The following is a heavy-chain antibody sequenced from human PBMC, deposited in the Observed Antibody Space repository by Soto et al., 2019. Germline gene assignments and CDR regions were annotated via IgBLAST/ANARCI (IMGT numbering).Heavy chain of an antibody. Sequence: EVQLLDSGGGLVQHGGSLRLSCAASGFTFSNYAMTWVRQGPGKGLEWVSGISGSGGRSYYADSVKARFTISRDNSKSTLYLQMNSLRAEDTAVYYCAKAYFVWSSEQPYYFDSWGQGTLVTVSS. V-gene: IGHV3-23*01. D-gene: IGHD3-16*01. CDR2: ISGSGGRS. CDR3: AKAYFVWSSEQPYYFDS. J-gene: IGHJ4*02. CDR1: GFTFSNYA.